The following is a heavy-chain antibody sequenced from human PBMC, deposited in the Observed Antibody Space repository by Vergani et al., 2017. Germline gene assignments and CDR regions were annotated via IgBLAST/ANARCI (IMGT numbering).Heavy chain of an antibody. J-gene: IGHJ6*03. V-gene: IGHV1-69*01. Sequence: QVQLVQSGAEVKKPGSSVKVSCKASGGTFSSYAISWVRQAPGQGLEWMGGIIPIFGTANYAQKFQGRVTITADESTSTAYMELSSLRSEDTAVYYCARDGYCSSTSCYPYVYYYYYMDVWGKGTTVTVSS. D-gene: IGHD2-2*03. CDR3: ARDGYCSSTSCYPYVYYYYYMDV. CDR2: IIPIFGTA. CDR1: GGTFSSYA.